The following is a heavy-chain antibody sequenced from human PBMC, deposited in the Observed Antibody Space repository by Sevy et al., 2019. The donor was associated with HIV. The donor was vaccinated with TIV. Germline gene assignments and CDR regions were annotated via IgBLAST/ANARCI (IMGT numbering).Heavy chain of an antibody. CDR1: GYTLTELS. D-gene: IGHD2-15*01. Sequence: ASVKVSCKVSGYTLTELSMHWVRQAPGKGLEWMGGFDPEDGETIYAQKFQGRVTMTEDTSTDTAYMGLSSLGSEDTAVYYCATTKGGRYCSGGSCYPGYYYYGMDVWGQGTTVTVSS. J-gene: IGHJ6*02. CDR3: ATTKGGRYCSGGSCYPGYYYYGMDV. V-gene: IGHV1-24*01. CDR2: FDPEDGET.